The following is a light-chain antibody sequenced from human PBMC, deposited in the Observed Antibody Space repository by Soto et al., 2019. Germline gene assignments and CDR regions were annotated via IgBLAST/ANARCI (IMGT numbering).Light chain of an antibody. CDR1: QSITIY. CDR2: AAS. J-gene: IGKJ2*01. V-gene: IGKV1-39*01. CDR3: QQSYSTPST. Sequence: DIQMIQSPPSLSASVGDRVTITCRASQSITIYLNWYQQKPGNAPKLLIYAASSLQSGVPSRFSGGGSGTDFTLTISSLQPEDFATYYCQQSYSTPSTFGQGTKLEIK.